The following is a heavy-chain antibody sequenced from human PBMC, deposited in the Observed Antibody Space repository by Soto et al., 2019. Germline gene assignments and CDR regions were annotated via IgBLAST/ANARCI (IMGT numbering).Heavy chain of an antibody. CDR3: ATLARAYYYDSSGTFDY. D-gene: IGHD3-22*01. Sequence: PGESLKISCKGSGYSFTSYWISWVRQMPGKGLEWMGRIDPSDSYTNYSPSFQGHVTISADKSISTAYLQWSSLKASDTAMYYCATLARAYYYDSSGTFDYWGQGTLVTVSS. J-gene: IGHJ4*02. CDR2: IDPSDSYT. V-gene: IGHV5-10-1*01. CDR1: GYSFTSYW.